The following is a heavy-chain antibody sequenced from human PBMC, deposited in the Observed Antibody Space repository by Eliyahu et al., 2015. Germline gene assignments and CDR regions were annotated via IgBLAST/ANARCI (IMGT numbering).Heavy chain of an antibody. CDR1: GFTFGXXG. J-gene: IGHJ5*02. V-gene: IGHV3-30*18. CDR3: AKDRGVRGVIPGSS. CDR2: ISYDGSNK. Sequence: QVQLVESGGGVVQPGXSLRLXCAXXGFTFGXXGLHWVRQAPGKGLEWVAVISYDGSNKYYADSVKGRFTISRDNSKNTLYLQMNSLRAEDTAVYYCAKDRGVRGVIPGSSWGQGTLVTVSS. D-gene: IGHD3-10*01.